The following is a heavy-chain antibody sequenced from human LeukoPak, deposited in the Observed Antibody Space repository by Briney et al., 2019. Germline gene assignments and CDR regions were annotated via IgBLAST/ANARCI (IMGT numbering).Heavy chain of an antibody. CDR2: ISYDGSNK. D-gene: IGHD3-22*01. Sequence: GRSLRLSCAASGFTFSSYAMHWVRQAPGKGLEWVAVISYDGSNKYYADSVKGRFTISRDNSKNTLYLQMNSLRAEDTAVYYCARDTLDYYDSSGYPLDMDVWGKGTTVTVSS. CDR3: ARDTLDYYDSSGYPLDMDV. V-gene: IGHV3-30*04. J-gene: IGHJ6*03. CDR1: GFTFSSYA.